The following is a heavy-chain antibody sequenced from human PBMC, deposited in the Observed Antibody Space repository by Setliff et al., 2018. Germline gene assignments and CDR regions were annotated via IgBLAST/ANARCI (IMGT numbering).Heavy chain of an antibody. CDR1: GGSFSGYY. J-gene: IGHJ4*02. CDR2: IYYSGST. Sequence: SETLSLTCAVYGGSFSGYYWTWIRQPPGKGLEWIGSIYYSGSTYYNPSLKSRVTISVDTSKNQFSLRLNSATAADTAVYYCARLRGAFDYWGQGTLVTVSS. V-gene: IGHV4-34*01. D-gene: IGHD3-16*01. CDR3: ARLRGAFDY.